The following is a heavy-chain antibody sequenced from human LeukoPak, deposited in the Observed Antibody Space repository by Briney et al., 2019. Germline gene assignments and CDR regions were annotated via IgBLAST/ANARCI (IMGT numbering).Heavy chain of an antibody. CDR3: ARSSYSSSSSV. D-gene: IGHD6-6*01. V-gene: IGHV3-74*01. CDR2: ISGDEIWT. CDR1: GFTLSNHW. J-gene: IGHJ3*01. Sequence: GGSLRLSCAASGFTLSNHWMHWVRQAPGKGLVWVSRISGDEIWTSYADSVKGRFIISRDNAKDTLYLQMNSLRAEDTAVYYCARSSYSSSSSVWGQGTMVTVSS.